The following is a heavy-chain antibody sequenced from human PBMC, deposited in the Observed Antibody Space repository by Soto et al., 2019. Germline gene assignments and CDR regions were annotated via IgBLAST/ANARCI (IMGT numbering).Heavy chain of an antibody. V-gene: IGHV3-30*03. CDR1: GFSFSTYG. CDR2: ISFDGSKE. D-gene: IGHD1-26*01. Sequence: QVQLVESGGGVVQPGRSLRLSCAASGFSFSTYGMNWVRQAPGRGLEWVALISFDGSKEFYADSVQGQFTISRDNSKNTLYLQMDSLGADDAAVYYFATEGGYNQSYYYGMDVWGQGTTVTIAS. J-gene: IGHJ6*02. CDR3: ATEGGYNQSYYYGMDV.